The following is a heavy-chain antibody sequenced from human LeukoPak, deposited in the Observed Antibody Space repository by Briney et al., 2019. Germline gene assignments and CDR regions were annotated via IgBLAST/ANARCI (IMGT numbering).Heavy chain of an antibody. Sequence: SVKVSCKASGGTFSSYAISWVRQAPGQGLEWMGGIIPIFGTANYAQKFQGRVTITADESTSTAYMELRSLRSDDTAVYYCARLPSVDCSGGSCYSYYYYYYMDVWGKGTTVTISS. CDR1: GGTFSSYA. V-gene: IGHV1-69*13. D-gene: IGHD2-15*01. CDR2: IIPIFGTA. CDR3: ARLPSVDCSGGSCYSYYYYYYMDV. J-gene: IGHJ6*03.